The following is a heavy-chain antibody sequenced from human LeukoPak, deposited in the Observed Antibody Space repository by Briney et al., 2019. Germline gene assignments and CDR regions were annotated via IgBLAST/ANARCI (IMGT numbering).Heavy chain of an antibody. CDR1: GYSITNYW. J-gene: IGHJ4*02. CDR3: ARVIAAAESTDY. V-gene: IGHV5-10-1*01. Sequence: GESLKISCKGSGYSITNYWISLVRPMPGEGLEGVGRIDPSDSYTNFSPSFKGHVTNSADKSISTAYLQWGSLKAADTAMCYCARVIAAAESTDYWGQGTLVTVSS. D-gene: IGHD6-13*01. CDR2: IDPSDSYT.